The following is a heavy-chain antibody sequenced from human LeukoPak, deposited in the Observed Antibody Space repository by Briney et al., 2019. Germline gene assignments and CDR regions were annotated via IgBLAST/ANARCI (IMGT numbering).Heavy chain of an antibody. CDR3: ARGTHVDIVATIFSDPSSAFDI. Sequence: PGRSLRLSCAASGFTFSSYAMHWVRQAPGKGLEWVAVISYDGSNKYYADSVKGRFTISRDNSKNTLYLQMNSLRAEDTAVYYYARGTHVDIVATIFSDPSSAFDIWGQGTMVTVSS. D-gene: IGHD5-12*01. V-gene: IGHV3-30-3*01. CDR1: GFTFSSYA. CDR2: ISYDGSNK. J-gene: IGHJ3*02.